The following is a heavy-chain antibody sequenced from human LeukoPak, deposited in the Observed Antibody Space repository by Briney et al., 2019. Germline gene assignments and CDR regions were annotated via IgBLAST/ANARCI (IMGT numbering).Heavy chain of an antibody. V-gene: IGHV3-23*01. Sequence: PGGSLRLSCGASGFTFSNYAMSWVRQAPGKGLEWVSAISGNGGRTYYADSVRGRFTISRDNSKNTLYLQMNSLRAEDTAVYYCARGRVVPAAADNWFDPWGQGTLVTVSS. CDR3: ARGRVVPAAADNWFDP. J-gene: IGHJ5*02. CDR1: GFTFSNYA. CDR2: ISGNGGRT. D-gene: IGHD2-2*01.